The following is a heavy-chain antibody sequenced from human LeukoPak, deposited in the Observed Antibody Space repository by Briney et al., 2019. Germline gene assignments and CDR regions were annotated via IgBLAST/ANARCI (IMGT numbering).Heavy chain of an antibody. Sequence: GGSLRLSCAASRFSFSTYPMGGVRQAPGKGLEWVSGISASGDVTFHADPVKGRFTISRDNSKNTLYLQMTSLRAEDTAEYYCAKSLFTSATGTGRAFHIWGQGTMVTVSS. CDR1: RFSFSTYP. D-gene: IGHD1-1*01. CDR2: ISASGDVT. J-gene: IGHJ3*02. V-gene: IGHV3-23*01. CDR3: AKSLFTSATGTGRAFHI.